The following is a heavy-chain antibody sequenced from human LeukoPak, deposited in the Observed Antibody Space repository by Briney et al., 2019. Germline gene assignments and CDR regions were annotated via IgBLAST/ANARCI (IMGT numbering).Heavy chain of an antibody. CDR1: GFTFSTYD. V-gene: IGHV3-13*01. CDR3: TTHKAAAFDY. CDR2: IGTGDDT. D-gene: IGHD6-13*01. Sequence: GGSLRLSCAASGFTFSTYDMHWVRQVTGKGLEWVSAIGTGDDTYYLGSVKGRFTISRENAKNVLYLQMSSLRAEDTAVYYCTTHKAAAFDYWGQGTLVTVSS. J-gene: IGHJ4*02.